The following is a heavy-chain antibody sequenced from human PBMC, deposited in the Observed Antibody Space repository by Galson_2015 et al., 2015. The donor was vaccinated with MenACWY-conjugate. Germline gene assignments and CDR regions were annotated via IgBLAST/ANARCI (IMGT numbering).Heavy chain of an antibody. V-gene: IGHV4-28*03. CDR1: GYSISSSNW. CDR2: ILHSGST. CDR3: ARVRITMVRGVISWFDP. Sequence: ETLSLTCAVSGYSISSSNWWGWIRQPPGKGLEWIGYILHSGSTYFNPSLKSRVTMSVDTSKNQFSLKLSSVTAADTAVYYCARVRITMVRGVISWFDPWGQGTLVTVSS. D-gene: IGHD3-10*01. J-gene: IGHJ5*02.